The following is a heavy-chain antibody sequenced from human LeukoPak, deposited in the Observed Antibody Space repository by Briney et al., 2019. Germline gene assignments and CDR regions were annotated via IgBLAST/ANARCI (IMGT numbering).Heavy chain of an antibody. D-gene: IGHD2-2*01. J-gene: IGHJ4*02. Sequence: SETLSLTCAVYGGSLSGYYWSWIRQPPGKGLEWIGEINHSGSTNYNPSLKSRVTISVDTSKNQFSLKLSSVTAADTAVYYCARASPSRYCSSTSCYGYSYGSHGSPLDYWGQGTLVTVSS. CDR1: GGSLSGYY. CDR2: INHSGST. V-gene: IGHV4-34*01. CDR3: ARASPSRYCSSTSCYGYSYGSHGSPLDY.